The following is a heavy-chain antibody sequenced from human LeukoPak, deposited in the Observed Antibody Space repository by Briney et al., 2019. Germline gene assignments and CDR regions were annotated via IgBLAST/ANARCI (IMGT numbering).Heavy chain of an antibody. CDR3: TRGRRATHDY. CDR1: GFTVSSNS. CDR2: ISSSSSYI. V-gene: IGHV3-21*03. Sequence: GGSLRLSCTVSGFTVSSNSWSWVRQAPGKGLEWVSSISSSSSYIYYADSVKGRFTISRDNAKNSLYLQMNSLKTEDTAVYYCTRGRRATHDYWGQGTLVTVSS. J-gene: IGHJ4*02. D-gene: IGHD1-26*01.